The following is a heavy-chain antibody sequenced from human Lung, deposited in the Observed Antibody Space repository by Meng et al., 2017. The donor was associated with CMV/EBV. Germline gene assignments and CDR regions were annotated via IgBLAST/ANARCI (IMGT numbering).Heavy chain of an antibody. CDR3: AKVRGYCSSTSCSPLHY. CDR2: IYSGGSST. D-gene: IGHD2-2*01. CDR1: GFTFSSYA. Sequence: GESLKISCAASGFTFSSYAMSWVRQAPGKGLEWVSVIYSGGSSTYYADSVKGRFTISRDNSKNTLYLQMNSLRAEDTAVYYCAKVRGYCSSTSCSPLHYWGQGKLVTVSS. J-gene: IGHJ4*02. V-gene: IGHV3-23*03.